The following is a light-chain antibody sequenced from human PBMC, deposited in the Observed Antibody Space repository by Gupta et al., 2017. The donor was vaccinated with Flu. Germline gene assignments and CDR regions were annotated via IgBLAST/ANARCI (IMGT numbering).Light chain of an antibody. CDR1: RHVSSNF. CDR2: YAS. Sequence: PFFLLPRERAPLSCRARRHVSSNFLAWYQQKPGRAPRLLRSYASYRATGTPDRFSGSGSGTEFTLTISSLEPGDVAVYYCQQFGSIPFTFGRGTKVDIK. J-gene: IGKJ3*01. V-gene: IGKV3D-20*01. CDR3: QQFGSIPFT.